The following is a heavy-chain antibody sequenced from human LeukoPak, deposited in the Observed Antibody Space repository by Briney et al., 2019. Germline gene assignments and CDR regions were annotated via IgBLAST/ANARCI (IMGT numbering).Heavy chain of an antibody. CDR2: MSYIGNT. D-gene: IGHD6-19*01. CDR1: GGSITNYY. V-gene: IGHV4-59*01. CDR3: ARDSGSGWYLKY. J-gene: IGHJ4*02. Sequence: SETLSLTCNVSGGSITNYYWSWIRQPPGKGLEWIGYMSYIGNTNYNPSLKSRVTISLDTTKNQFSLRLSSVTAADTAVYYCARDSGSGWYLKYWGQGTLVTVSS.